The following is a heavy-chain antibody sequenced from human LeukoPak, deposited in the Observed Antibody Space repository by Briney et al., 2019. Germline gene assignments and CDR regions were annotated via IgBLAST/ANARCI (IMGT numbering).Heavy chain of an antibody. V-gene: IGHV3-23*01. CDR1: GFTFSNYA. D-gene: IGHD3-22*01. Sequence: GGSLRLSCVTSGFTFSNYAMSWVRQAPGKGLEWVSGIFGSTGSTYYADSVKGRVTISRDNSRNTVYLQMNSLRAEDTAVYYCAKDRTYHYGFSAYYFSPPLQQYWGQGTLVTVSS. J-gene: IGHJ4*02. CDR3: AKDRTYHYGFSAYYFSPPLQQY. CDR2: IFGSTGST.